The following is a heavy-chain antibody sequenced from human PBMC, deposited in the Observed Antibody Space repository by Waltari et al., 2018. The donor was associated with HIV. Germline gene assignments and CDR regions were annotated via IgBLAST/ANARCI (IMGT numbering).Heavy chain of an antibody. CDR3: ARFLGSRGWPDGVDI. CDR1: GFTVSTNY. Sequence: EVQLVESGGGLIQPGGSLRLSCAASGFTVSTNYISWVRHAPGKGLEWVSVSYRGGSTYYADAGKGRFTISRDNSKNTLYLQMNSLRAEDTAVYYCARFLGSRGWPDGVDIWGQGTMVTVSS. J-gene: IGHJ3*02. V-gene: IGHV3-53*01. CDR2: SYRGGST. D-gene: IGHD6-19*01.